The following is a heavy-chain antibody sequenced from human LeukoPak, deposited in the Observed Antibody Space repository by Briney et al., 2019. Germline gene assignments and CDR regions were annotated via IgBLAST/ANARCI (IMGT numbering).Heavy chain of an antibody. CDR3: ARDPVLRYFDPNPHWFDR. Sequence: ASVKVSCKASGYTFTGYYMHWVRQAPGQGLEWMGRINPNSGGTNYAQKFQGRVTMTRDTSISTAYMELSRLRSDDTAVYYCARDPVLRYFDPNPHWFDRWGQGTLVTVSS. CDR1: GYTFTGYY. D-gene: IGHD3-9*01. CDR2: INPNSGGT. V-gene: IGHV1-2*02. J-gene: IGHJ5*02.